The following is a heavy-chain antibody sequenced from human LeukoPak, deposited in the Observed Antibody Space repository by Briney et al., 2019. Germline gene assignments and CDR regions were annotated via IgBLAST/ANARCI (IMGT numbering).Heavy chain of an antibody. J-gene: IGHJ4*02. D-gene: IGHD6-13*01. CDR1: GYTLTGYY. CDR3: ARDGGYSSSWWVY. CDR2: INPNSGGT. V-gene: IGHV1-2*02. Sequence: ASVKVSCKASGYTLTGYYMHWVRQAPGQGLEWMGWINPNSGGTNYAQKFQGRVTMTRDTSISTAYMELSRLRSDDTAVYYCARDGGYSSSWWVYWGQGTLVTVSS.